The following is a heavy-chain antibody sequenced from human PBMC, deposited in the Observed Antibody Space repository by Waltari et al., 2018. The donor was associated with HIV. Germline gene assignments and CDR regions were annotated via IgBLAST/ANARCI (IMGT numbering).Heavy chain of an antibody. CDR3: ARDYGSGSYYNY. V-gene: IGHV3-20*04. J-gene: IGHJ4*02. Sequence: EVQLVESGGGVVRPGGSLRLSGVVSGFNFACYGMSWVRQAPGKGLEWVSGINWNGGSTGYADSVKGRFSISRDNAKNSLYLQMNSLRAEDTALYYCARDYGSGSYYNYWGQGTLVTVSS. CDR1: GFNFACYG. D-gene: IGHD3-10*01. CDR2: INWNGGST.